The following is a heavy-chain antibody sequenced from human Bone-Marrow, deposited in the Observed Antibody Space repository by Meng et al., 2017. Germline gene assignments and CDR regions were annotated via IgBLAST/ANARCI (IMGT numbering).Heavy chain of an antibody. CDR1: GFIFSSYG. J-gene: IGHJ4*02. CDR2: ISYDGSNK. D-gene: IGHD4-17*01. V-gene: IGHV3-30*18. Sequence: QVQLVESGGGVVQPGRSLRLACAAFGFIFSSYGMHWVRQAPGKGLEWVAVISYDGSNKNYADSVKGRFTISRDNSKNTLYLQMNSLRAEDTAVYYCAKDHHDYGDYFDYWGQGTLVTVSS. CDR3: AKDHHDYGDYFDY.